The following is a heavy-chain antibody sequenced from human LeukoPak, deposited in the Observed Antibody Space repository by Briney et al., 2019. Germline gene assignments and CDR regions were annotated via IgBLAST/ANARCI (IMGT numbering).Heavy chain of an antibody. Sequence: SETLSLTCTVSGGSISSYYWSWIRQPPGKGLEWIGYIYYSGSTNYNPSLKSRVTISVDTSKNQFSLKLSSVTAADTAVYYCARDPLSTMATIIEGAFDIWGQGTMVTVSS. CDR2: IYYSGST. CDR1: GGSISSYY. V-gene: IGHV4-59*01. J-gene: IGHJ3*02. D-gene: IGHD5-24*01. CDR3: ARDPLSTMATIIEGAFDI.